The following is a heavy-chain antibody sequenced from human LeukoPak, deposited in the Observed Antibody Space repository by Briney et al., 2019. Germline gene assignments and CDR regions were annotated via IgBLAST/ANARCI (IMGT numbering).Heavy chain of an antibody. CDR2: IYYSGST. J-gene: IGHJ6*03. CDR1: GGSISSYY. Sequence: SSETLSLTCTVSGGSISSYYWSWIRQPPGKGLEWIGYIYYSGSTSYNPSLKSRVTISVDTSKNQFSLKLSSVTAADTAVYYCARQGTRRISSGWLTDYYYYMDVWGKGTTVTVSS. D-gene: IGHD6-19*01. CDR3: ARQGTRRISSGWLTDYYYYMDV. V-gene: IGHV4-59*08.